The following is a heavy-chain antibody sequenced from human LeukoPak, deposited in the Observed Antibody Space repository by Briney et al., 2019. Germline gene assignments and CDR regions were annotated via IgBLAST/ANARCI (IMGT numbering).Heavy chain of an antibody. CDR1: GFTFSSYE. J-gene: IGHJ4*02. D-gene: IGHD3-10*01. CDR3: AVVRGVILVY. Sequence: GGSLRLSCAASGFTFSSYEMNWVRQAPGMGLEWVSYISSSGSTIYYADSVKGRFTISRDNAKNSLYLQMNSLRAEDTAVYYCAVVRGVILVYWGQGTLVTVSS. V-gene: IGHV3-48*03. CDR2: ISSSGSTI.